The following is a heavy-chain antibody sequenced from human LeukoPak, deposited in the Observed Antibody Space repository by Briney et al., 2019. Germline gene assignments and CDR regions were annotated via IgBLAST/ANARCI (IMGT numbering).Heavy chain of an antibody. CDR3: VRHFAPFRLGPHFDY. V-gene: IGHV4-59*08. D-gene: IGHD1-14*01. CDR2: IYYSGST. Sequence: SETLSLTCSVSGGSITNYYWSWIRQPPGRGLEWIGYIYYSGSTHYNPSLKSRVTISVDTSRNQFSLNLTSMTAADTAVYYCVRHFAPFRLGPHFDYWGQGSLATVSS. J-gene: IGHJ4*02. CDR1: GGSITNYY.